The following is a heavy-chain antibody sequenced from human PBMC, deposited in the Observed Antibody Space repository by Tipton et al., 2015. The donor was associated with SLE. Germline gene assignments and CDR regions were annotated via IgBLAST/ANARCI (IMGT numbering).Heavy chain of an antibody. V-gene: IGHV3-53*01. CDR2: IYSGGST. CDR3: ARTSVGQWPNGNAFDI. Sequence: GSLRLSCAASGFTVSSNYMTWVRQAPGKGLEWVSVIYSGGSTHYADSVKGRFTISRDNYKNTLYLQMNSLRVEDTAVYYCARTSVGQWPNGNAFDIWGQGTMVTVSS. D-gene: IGHD6-19*01. J-gene: IGHJ3*02. CDR1: GFTVSSNY.